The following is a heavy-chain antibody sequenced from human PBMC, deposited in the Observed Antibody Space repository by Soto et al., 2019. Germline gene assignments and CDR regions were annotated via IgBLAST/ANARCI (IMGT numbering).Heavy chain of an antibody. V-gene: IGHV4-59*01. Sequence: QVQLQESGPGLVKPSETLSLTCTVSGASISSYYWSWVRQPPGKGLEWSGYIYYIGSTKCNPSLKSRVTLSVDTSKKQFSLQLSSVTAADTAVYYCATVDTYGVYYFQYWGQGTLVTVSS. CDR3: ATVDTYGVYYFQY. J-gene: IGHJ4*02. D-gene: IGHD4-17*01. CDR1: GASISSYY. CDR2: IYYIGST.